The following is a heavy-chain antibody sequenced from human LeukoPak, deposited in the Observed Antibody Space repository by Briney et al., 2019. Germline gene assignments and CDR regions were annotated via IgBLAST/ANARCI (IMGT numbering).Heavy chain of an antibody. CDR3: ARDYQLLLLWDCFDP. CDR1: GYSFNTYG. CDR2: VSADNGET. J-gene: IGHJ5*02. D-gene: IGHD2-2*01. V-gene: IGHV1-18*01. Sequence: ASVKVSCKASGYSFNTYGISWVRQAPGQGLEWMGWVSADNGETNYAQKFQGRVTMTTDTSTSTAYMELRSLRSDDTVVYYCARDYQLLLLWDCFDPWGQGTLVSVSS.